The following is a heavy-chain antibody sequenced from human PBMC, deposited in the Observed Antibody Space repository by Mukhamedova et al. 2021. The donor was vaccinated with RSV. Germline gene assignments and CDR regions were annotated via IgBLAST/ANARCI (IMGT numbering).Heavy chain of an antibody. D-gene: IGHD4-23*01. CDR3: AKYGGTYILNVFAI. V-gene: IGHV1-69*01. Sequence: AQKFQDRVTITADESTTTAYMELNSLRSEDTAVYYCAKYGGTYILNVFAIWGQGTMVTVSS. J-gene: IGHJ3*02.